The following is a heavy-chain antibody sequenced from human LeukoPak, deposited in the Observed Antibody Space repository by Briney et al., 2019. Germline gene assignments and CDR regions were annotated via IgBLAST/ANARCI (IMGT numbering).Heavy chain of an antibody. CDR3: ARVNASYYYDSSGYKYYFDY. CDR1: GGTFSSYA. CDR2: IIPIFGTA. D-gene: IGHD3-22*01. Sequence: SVTFSCTASGGTFSSYAISWVRQAPGQGLEWMGGIIPIFGTANYAQKFQGRVTITADESTSTAYMELSSLRSEDTAVYYCARVNASYYYDSSGYKYYFDYWGQGTLVTVSS. V-gene: IGHV1-69*13. J-gene: IGHJ4*02.